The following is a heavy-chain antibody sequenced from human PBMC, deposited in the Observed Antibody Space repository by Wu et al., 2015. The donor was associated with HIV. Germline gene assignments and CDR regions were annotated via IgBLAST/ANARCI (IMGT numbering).Heavy chain of an antibody. D-gene: IGHD3-10*01. J-gene: IGHJ6*02. CDR1: GYTFTGYY. CDR2: INPNSGGT. CDR3: ARGKTWFGELLGYYGMDV. Sequence: QVQLVQSGAEVKKPGASVKVSCKASGYTFTGYYMHWVRQAPGQGLEWMGWINPNSGGTNYAQKFQGRVTMTRDTSISTAYMELSRLRSDDTAVYYCARGKTWFGELLGYYGMDVWGQGTTVTVSS. V-gene: IGHV1-2*02.